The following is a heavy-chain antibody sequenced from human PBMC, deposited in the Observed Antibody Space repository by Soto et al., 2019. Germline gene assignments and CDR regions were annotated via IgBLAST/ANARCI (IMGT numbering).Heavy chain of an antibody. CDR3: ARVVLEWLPTSGFDY. CDR1: GYSFTSYG. Sequence: ASVKVSCKASGYSFTSYGITWVRQAPGQGPEWLGWITAENGNTNYAQKFQGRSTMTTDTSTNTAFMELGGLRSDDTAVYYCARVVLEWLPTSGFDYWGQGTLVTVSS. J-gene: IGHJ4*02. V-gene: IGHV1-18*04. D-gene: IGHD5-12*01. CDR2: ITAENGNT.